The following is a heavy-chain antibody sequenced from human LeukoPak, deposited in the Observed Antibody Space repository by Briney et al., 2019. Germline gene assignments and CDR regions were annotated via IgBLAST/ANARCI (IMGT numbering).Heavy chain of an antibody. Sequence: SVKVSCKASGGTFSSYAISWVRQAPGQGLEWMGGIIPIFGTANYAQKLQGRVTMTTDTSTSTAYMELRSLRSDDTAVYYCARGRGPIATDFPKKGYWGQGTLVTVS. J-gene: IGHJ4*01. D-gene: IGHD6-13*01. CDR2: IIPIFGTA. V-gene: IGHV1-69*05. CDR1: GGTFSSYA. CDR3: ARGRGPIATDFPKKGY.